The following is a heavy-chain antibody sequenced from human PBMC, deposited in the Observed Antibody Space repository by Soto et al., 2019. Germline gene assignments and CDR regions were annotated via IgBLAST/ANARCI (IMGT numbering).Heavy chain of an antibody. CDR3: ARPGFSSSSEGGGY. J-gene: IGHJ4*02. CDR1: GYTFTSYA. CDR2: TNAGNGNT. V-gene: IGHV1-3*01. D-gene: IGHD6-6*01. Sequence: GASVKVSCKASGYTFTSYAMHWVRQAPGQRLEWMGWTNAGNGNTKYSQKFQGRVTITRDTSASTAYMELSSLRSEDTAVYYCARPGFSSSSEGGGYWGQGTLVTVSS.